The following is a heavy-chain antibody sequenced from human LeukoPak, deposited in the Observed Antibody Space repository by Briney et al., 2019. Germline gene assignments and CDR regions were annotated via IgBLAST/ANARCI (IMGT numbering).Heavy chain of an antibody. J-gene: IGHJ4*02. CDR2: ISSSSSYI. CDR3: ARAIEYYDILTGYYPPAHFDY. V-gene: IGHV3-21*01. Sequence: GGSLRLSCAASGFTFSSYSMNWVRQAPGKGLEWVSSISSSSSYIYYADSVKGRFTISRDNAKNSLYLQMNSLRAEDTAVYYCARAIEYYDILTGYYPPAHFDYWGQGTLVTVSS. CDR1: GFTFSSYS. D-gene: IGHD3-9*01.